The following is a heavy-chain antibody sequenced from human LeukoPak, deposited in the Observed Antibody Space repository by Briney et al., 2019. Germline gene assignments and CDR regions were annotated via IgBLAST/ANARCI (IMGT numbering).Heavy chain of an antibody. D-gene: IGHD3-22*01. J-gene: IGHJ4*02. CDR1: GFTFSSYA. V-gene: IGHV3-30-3*01. Sequence: GGSLRLSCAASGFTFSSYAMHWVRQAPGKGLEWVAVISYDGSNKYYAGSVKGRFTISRDNSKNTLYLQMNSLRAEDTAVYYCARAPDYYDSSGYLFDYWGQGTLVTVSS. CDR3: ARAPDYYDSSGYLFDY. CDR2: ISYDGSNK.